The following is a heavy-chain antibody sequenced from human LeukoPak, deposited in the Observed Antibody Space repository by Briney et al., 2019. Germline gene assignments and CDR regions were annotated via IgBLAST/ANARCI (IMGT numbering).Heavy chain of an antibody. CDR3: AKDRGEYCSSTSCPPNY. Sequence: GGALRLSCAPSGFTFSSYGMHWVRQAPGEGLEWVAVISDDGSNKYYADSVKGRFTISRDNSKNTLYLQMNSLRAEDTPVYYCAKDRGEYCSSTSCPPNYWGQGTLVTVSS. CDR2: ISDDGSNK. V-gene: IGHV3-30*18. D-gene: IGHD2-2*01. CDR1: GFTFSSYG. J-gene: IGHJ4*02.